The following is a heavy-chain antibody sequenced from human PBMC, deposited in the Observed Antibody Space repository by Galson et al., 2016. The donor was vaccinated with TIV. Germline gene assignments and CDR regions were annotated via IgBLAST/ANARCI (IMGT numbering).Heavy chain of an antibody. CDR2: IYYSGST. Sequence: LSLTCSVSGGSISIYYWSWIRQPPGKGLEWIGYIYYSGSTYYNPPLKSRVTMSVDTSKNQFSLKLSSVTAADTAVYYCARRLPAGDVGAFHIWGQGTMVSVSS. D-gene: IGHD1-26*01. CDR1: GGSISIYY. V-gene: IGHV4-59*08. J-gene: IGHJ3*02. CDR3: ARRLPAGDVGAFHI.